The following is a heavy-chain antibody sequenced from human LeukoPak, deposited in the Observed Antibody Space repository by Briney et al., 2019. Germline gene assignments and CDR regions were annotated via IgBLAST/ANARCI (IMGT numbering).Heavy chain of an antibody. V-gene: IGHV1-18*01. CDR1: GYTFTSYD. J-gene: IGHJ4*02. CDR3: ARDLRRDTSGWNSQAVLDY. Sequence: ASVKVSCKASGYTFTSYDINWVRQAPGQGLEWMGWISAYNSNTNYAQKKLQGRVTMTTDTSTSTAYMELRSLRSDDTAVYYCARDLRRDTSGWNSQAVLDYWGQGTLVTVSS. D-gene: IGHD6-19*01. CDR2: ISAYNSNT.